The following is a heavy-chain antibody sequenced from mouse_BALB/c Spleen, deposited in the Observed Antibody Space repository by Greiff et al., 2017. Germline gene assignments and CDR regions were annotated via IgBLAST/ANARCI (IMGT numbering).Heavy chain of an antibody. CDR3: ARVYYGNYGFAY. CDR2: ISSGGSYT. CDR1: GFTFSSYA. J-gene: IGHJ3*01. V-gene: IGHV5-9-4*01. Sequence: DVQLVESGGGLVKPGGSLKLSCAASGFTFSSYAMSWVRQSPEKRLEWVAEISSGGSYTYYPDTVTGRFTISRDNAKNTLYLEMSSLRSEDTAMYYCARVYYGNYGFAYWGQGTLVTVSA. D-gene: IGHD2-1*01.